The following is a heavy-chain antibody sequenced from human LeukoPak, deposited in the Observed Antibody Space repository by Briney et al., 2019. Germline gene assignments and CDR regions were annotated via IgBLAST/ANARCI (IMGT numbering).Heavy chain of an antibody. V-gene: IGHV1-8*02. J-gene: IGHJ4*02. D-gene: IGHD3-10*01. CDR2: MNPNSGNT. CDR3: MTRITMVRGGGALDY. Sequence: ASVKVSCKASGGTFSSYAISWVRQATGQGLEWMGWMNPNSGNTGYAQKFQGRVTMTRNTSISTAYMELSSLRSEDTAVYYCMTRITMVRGGGALDYWGQGTLVTVSS. CDR1: GGTFSSYA.